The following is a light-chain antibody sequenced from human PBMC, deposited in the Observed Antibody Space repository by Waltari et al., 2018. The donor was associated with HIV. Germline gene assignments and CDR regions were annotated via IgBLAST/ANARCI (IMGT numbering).Light chain of an antibody. V-gene: IGLV2-8*01. CDR2: DVK. CDR3: AAYAGNNIVI. J-gene: IGLJ2*01. CDR1: RSDIGYFNY. Sequence: QSALTQPPSASGSPGQSVTVSCTGTRSDIGYFNYVSCYQQHPGKAPKLLIYDVKMRPSGVPDRFSASKSGATASLTVSGLLAEDEADYYCAAYAGNNIVIFGGGTKVTV.